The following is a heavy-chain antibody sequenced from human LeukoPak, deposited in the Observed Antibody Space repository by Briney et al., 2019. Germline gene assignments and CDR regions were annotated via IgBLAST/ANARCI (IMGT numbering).Heavy chain of an antibody. D-gene: IGHD2-15*01. CDR1: GYTFTGYY. CDR2: INPNSGGT. J-gene: IGHJ6*03. V-gene: IGHV1-2*02. CDR3: ARGVVAATFYYYMDV. Sequence: GASVKVSCKASGYTFTGYYMHWVRQAPRQGLEWMGWINPNSGGTNYAQKFQGRVTMTRDTSISTAYMELSSLRSDDTAVYYCARGVVAATFYYYMDVWGKGTTVTVSS.